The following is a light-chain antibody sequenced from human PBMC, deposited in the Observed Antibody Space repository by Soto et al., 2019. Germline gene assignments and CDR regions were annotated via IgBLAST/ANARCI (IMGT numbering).Light chain of an antibody. J-gene: IGKJ1*01. V-gene: IGKV4-1*01. Sequence: DLLMTQSPDSLPVSLGERATINCKSSQSVLSSSKNKNYLAWYQQKPGQPPKLLIYWASTRESGVPDRFSGSGSGTDFTLTISSLQAEDVAVYYCQQYYSTPTFGQGTKVDIK. CDR2: WAS. CDR1: QSVLSSSKNKNY. CDR3: QQYYSTPT.